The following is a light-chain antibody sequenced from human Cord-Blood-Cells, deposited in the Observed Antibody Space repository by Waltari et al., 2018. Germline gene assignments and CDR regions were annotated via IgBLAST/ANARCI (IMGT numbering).Light chain of an antibody. J-gene: IGLJ2*01. CDR2: SNN. V-gene: IGLV1-44*01. Sequence: QSVLTQPPSASGTPGPRVTISCSGSSSNIGRNTVNWYQQPPGTAPKLLIYSNNQRPSGVPDRFSGSKSGTSASLAISGIQSEDEADYYCAAWDDSLNGVVFGGGTKLTVL. CDR1: SSNIGRNT. CDR3: AAWDDSLNGVV.